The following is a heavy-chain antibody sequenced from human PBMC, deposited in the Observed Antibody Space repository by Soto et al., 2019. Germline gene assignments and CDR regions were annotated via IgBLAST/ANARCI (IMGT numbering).Heavy chain of an antibody. Sequence: GGSHRHSSTASGLTFSSYAMHWVRQAPGKGLEWVAVISYDGSNKYYADSVKGRFTISRDNSKNTLYLQMNSLRAEDTAVYYCARSQTTVTSYDYWGQGTLVTVSS. CDR3: ARSQTTVTSYDY. CDR1: GLTFSSYA. J-gene: IGHJ4*02. D-gene: IGHD4-17*01. V-gene: IGHV3-30-3*01. CDR2: ISYDGSNK.